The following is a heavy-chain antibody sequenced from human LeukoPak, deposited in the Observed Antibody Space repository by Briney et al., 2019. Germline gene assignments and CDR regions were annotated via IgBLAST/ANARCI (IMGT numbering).Heavy chain of an antibody. J-gene: IGHJ4*02. Sequence: PPQTLSLTCTVSSGSTSSGDYYWSWIRQPPGKGLEWIGCNYTSGSTNDNPSHERRVTMSVDTSKNQFSLKLSSVTAADTAVYYCARDNWNYPGGYWGQGTLVTVSS. CDR2: NYTSGST. D-gene: IGHD1-7*01. CDR3: ARDNWNYPGGY. CDR1: SGSTSSGDYY. V-gene: IGHV4-61*02.